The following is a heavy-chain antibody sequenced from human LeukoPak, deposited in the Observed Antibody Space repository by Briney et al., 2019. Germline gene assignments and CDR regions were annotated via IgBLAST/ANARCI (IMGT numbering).Heavy chain of an antibody. CDR1: GFTFSSYG. CDR3: AKERMRYCSSTSCPILDY. Sequence: GRSLRLSCAASGFTFSSYGMHWVRQAPGKGLEWVAVISYDGSNKYYADSVKGRFTTSRDNSKNTLYLQMNSLRAEDTAVYYCAKERMRYCSSTSCPILDYWGQGTLVTVSS. CDR2: ISYDGSNK. D-gene: IGHD2-2*01. V-gene: IGHV3-30*18. J-gene: IGHJ4*02.